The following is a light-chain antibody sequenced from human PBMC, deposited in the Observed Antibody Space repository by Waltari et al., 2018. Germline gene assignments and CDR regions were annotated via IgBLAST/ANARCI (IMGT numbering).Light chain of an antibody. V-gene: IGLV6-57*02. CDR1: SGSIVNNY. CDR3: QSYDNNNNVV. CDR2: DDN. Sequence: NFMLTQPHSVSESPGKTVTISCTGSSGSIVNNYVQWYQQRPGSAPTIVIYDDNQRPSGVPDRVSGYIDSSSNSASLTISGLKTEDEADYYCQSYDNNNNVVFGGGTKLTVL. J-gene: IGLJ2*01.